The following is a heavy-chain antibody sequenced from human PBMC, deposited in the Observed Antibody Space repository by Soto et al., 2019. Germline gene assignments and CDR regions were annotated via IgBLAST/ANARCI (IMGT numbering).Heavy chain of an antibody. CDR1: GFTFSSYA. Sequence: EVQLLESGGGLVQPGGSLRLSCAASGFTFSSYAMSWVRQAPWKGLEWVSAISGSGGSTYYADSVKGRFTISRDNSKNTLYLQMNSLRAEDTAVYYCAGDPYDYGSAFWGQGTLVTVSS. D-gene: IGHD3-10*01. CDR2: ISGSGGST. J-gene: IGHJ4*02. CDR3: AGDPYDYGSAF. V-gene: IGHV3-23*01.